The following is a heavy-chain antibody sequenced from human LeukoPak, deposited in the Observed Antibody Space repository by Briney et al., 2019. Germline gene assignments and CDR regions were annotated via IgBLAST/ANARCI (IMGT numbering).Heavy chain of an antibody. V-gene: IGHV3-21*01. J-gene: IGHJ4*02. CDR3: ARDGGGTGSWDY. CDR1: GFTFSSFA. D-gene: IGHD3-10*01. CDR2: ISSSSSYI. Sequence: GGSLRLSCAASGFTFSSFAMTWVRQVPGKGLEWVSSISSSSSYIYYADSVKGRFTISRDNAKNSPYLQMNSLRAEDTAVYYCARDGGGTGSWDYWGQGTLVTVSS.